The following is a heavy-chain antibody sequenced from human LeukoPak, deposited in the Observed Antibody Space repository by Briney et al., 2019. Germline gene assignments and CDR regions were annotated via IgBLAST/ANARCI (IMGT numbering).Heavy chain of an antibody. V-gene: IGHV3-33*06. CDR1: GFTFSSYG. CDR3: AKTGWYGHFDY. D-gene: IGHD6-19*01. CDR2: IWYDGSNK. Sequence: GRSLRLSCAASGFTFSSYGMHWVRQAPGKGLEWVAVIWYDGSNKYYADSVKGRFTISRDNSKNTLYLQMNSLRAEDTAVYYCAKTGWYGHFDYWGQGTLVTVSS. J-gene: IGHJ4*02.